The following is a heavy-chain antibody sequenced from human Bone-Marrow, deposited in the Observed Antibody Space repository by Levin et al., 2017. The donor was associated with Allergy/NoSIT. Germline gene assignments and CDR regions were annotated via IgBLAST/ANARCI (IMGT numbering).Heavy chain of an antibody. CDR1: GYTFTSYG. D-gene: IGHD2-15*01. J-gene: IGHJ4*02. CDR3: ARAPWVVAAIGEYYFDY. Sequence: ASVKVSCKASGYTFTSYGISWVRQAPGQGLEWMGWISAYNGNTNYAQKLQGRVTMTTDTSTSTAYMELRSLRSDDTAVYYCARAPWVVAAIGEYYFDYWGQGTLVTVSS. CDR2: ISAYNGNT. V-gene: IGHV1-18*01.